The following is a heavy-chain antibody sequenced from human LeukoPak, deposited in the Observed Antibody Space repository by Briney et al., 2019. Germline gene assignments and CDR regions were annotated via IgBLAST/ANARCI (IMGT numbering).Heavy chain of an antibody. D-gene: IGHD6-19*01. V-gene: IGHV4-59*08. CDR1: GDSISTYY. Sequence: RTSETLSLTCSVSGDSISTYYWSWIRQPPGKGLEWIGHVYYSGSTNYNPSLRSRVTISVDTSKNQFSLKLTSVTAADTAVYYCARRLAVTGRYYFDYWGPGTLVTVSS. CDR3: ARRLAVTGRYYFDY. J-gene: IGHJ4*02. CDR2: VYYSGST.